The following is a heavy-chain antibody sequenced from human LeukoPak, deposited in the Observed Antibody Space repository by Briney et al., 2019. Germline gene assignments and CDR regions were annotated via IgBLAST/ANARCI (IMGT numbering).Heavy chain of an antibody. V-gene: IGHV3-21*01. CDR1: GFTFSSYS. CDR3: ARDQNPVPFDY. Sequence: GGSLGLSCAASGFTFSSYSMNWVRQAPGKGLEWVSSISSSSSYIYYADSVKGRFTISRDNAKNSLYLQMNSLRAEDTAVYYCARDQNPVPFDYWGQGTLVTVSS. J-gene: IGHJ4*02. CDR2: ISSSSSYI. D-gene: IGHD4-17*01.